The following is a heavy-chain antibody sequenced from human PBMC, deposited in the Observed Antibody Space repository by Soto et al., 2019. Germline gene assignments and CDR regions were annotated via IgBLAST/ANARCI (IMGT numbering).Heavy chain of an antibody. CDR3: ARGVTMVRGVIHTPYFDY. CDR2: IYYSGNT. Sequence: QVQLQESGPGLVKPSQTLSLTCTVSGGSISSGGYYWSWVRQPPGKGLEWFGYIYYSGNTYYNPPTKNRVTISEETSKNQCSLKLSSVTAANTAVYYCARGVTMVRGVIHTPYFDYWGQGTLVTVSS. D-gene: IGHD3-10*01. V-gene: IGHV4-31*03. J-gene: IGHJ4*02. CDR1: GGSISSGGYY.